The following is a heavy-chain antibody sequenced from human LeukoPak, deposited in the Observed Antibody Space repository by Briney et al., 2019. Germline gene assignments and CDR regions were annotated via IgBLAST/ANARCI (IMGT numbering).Heavy chain of an antibody. CDR1: GFTFSNAW. CDR2: IRGKTDGGTT. D-gene: IGHD3-3*01. CDR3: ITWRY. J-gene: IGHJ4*02. Sequence: GGSLRLSCAASGFTFSNAWMNWVRQGPGKGLEWVGRIRGKTDGGTTDYAAPVKDRFTISRDDSKNTLSLQMNSLKTEDTAMYYCITWRYWGQGNLVTVSS. V-gene: IGHV3-15*01.